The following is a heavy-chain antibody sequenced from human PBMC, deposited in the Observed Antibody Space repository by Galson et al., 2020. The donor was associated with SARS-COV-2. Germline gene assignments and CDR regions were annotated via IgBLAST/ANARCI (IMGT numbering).Heavy chain of an antibody. J-gene: IGHJ4*02. D-gene: IGHD3-22*01. Sequence: GESLKISCAASGFTFSSYSMSWVRQAPGKGLEWVANIKQDGSEKYYVDSVKGRFTISRDNAKNSLYLQMNSLRAEDTAVYYCATVTGPYYFDSSGYYSSPYYFDYWGQGTLVTVSS. CDR3: ATVTGPYYFDSSGYYSSPYYFDY. CDR2: IKQDGSEK. CDR1: GFTFSSYS. V-gene: IGHV3-7*05.